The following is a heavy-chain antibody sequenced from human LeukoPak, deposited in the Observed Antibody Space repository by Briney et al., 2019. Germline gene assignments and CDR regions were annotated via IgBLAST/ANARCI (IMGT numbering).Heavy chain of an antibody. D-gene: IGHD3-9*01. CDR2: IYYSGST. V-gene: IGHV4-59*12. CDR3: ARVRLDDILTGNYYDY. Sequence: SETLSLTCTVSGGSISSYYWSWIRQPPGKGLEWIGYIYYSGSTNYNPSLKSRVTISVDTSKNQFSLKLSSVTAADTAVYYCARVRLDDILTGNYYDYWGQGTLVTVSS. J-gene: IGHJ4*02. CDR1: GGSISSYY.